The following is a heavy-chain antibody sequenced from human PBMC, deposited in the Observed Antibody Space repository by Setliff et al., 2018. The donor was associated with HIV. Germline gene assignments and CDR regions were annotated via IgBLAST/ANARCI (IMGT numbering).Heavy chain of an antibody. CDR3: ARDVGLCGVDCWPYFYFDL. CDR2: THYSGSS. J-gene: IGHJ2*01. D-gene: IGHD2-21*02. CDR1: GGFISNHY. V-gene: IGHV4-59*11. Sequence: SETLSLTCTISGGFISNHYWNWIRQPPGKGLEWIGSTHYSGSSYYSPSLKSRVTISLDTSKNQFSLKLSSMTAADTAVYSCARDVGLCGVDCWPYFYFDLWGRGNLVTVSS.